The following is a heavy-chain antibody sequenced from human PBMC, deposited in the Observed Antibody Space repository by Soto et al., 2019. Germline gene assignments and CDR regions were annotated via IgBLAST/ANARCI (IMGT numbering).Heavy chain of an antibody. J-gene: IGHJ6*01. D-gene: IGHD3-10*01. V-gene: IGHV1-69*13. Sequence: AAVKVSCKASGGTFSSYAISWVRQAPGQGLECMGGIIPIFGTANYAQKFQGRVTITAXXXXSXXXMXLXXLRXEXTAVYYCASGESYYYYLKAVWGQGTTVIGSS. CDR3: ASGESYYYYLKAV. CDR1: GGTFSSYA. CDR2: IIPIFGTA.